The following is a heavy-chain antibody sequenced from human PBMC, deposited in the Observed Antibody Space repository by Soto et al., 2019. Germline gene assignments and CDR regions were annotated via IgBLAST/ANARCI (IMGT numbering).Heavy chain of an antibody. CDR1: GYTFTSYA. D-gene: IGHD3-9*01. J-gene: IGHJ3*02. Sequence: QVQLVQSGAEVKKPGASVKVSCKASGYTFTSYAMHWVRQAPGQRLEWMGWINAGNGNTKYSQKFQGRVTITRDTSASTDYMELSSLRSEDTAVYYCARCYYDILTGYLGAFDIWGQGTMVTVSS. CDR2: INAGNGNT. CDR3: ARCYYDILTGYLGAFDI. V-gene: IGHV1-3*01.